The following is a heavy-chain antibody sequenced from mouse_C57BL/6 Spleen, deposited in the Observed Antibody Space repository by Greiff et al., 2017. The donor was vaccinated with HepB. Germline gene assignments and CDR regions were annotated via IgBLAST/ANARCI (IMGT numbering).Heavy chain of an antibody. J-gene: IGHJ2*01. D-gene: IGHD1-1*01. CDR2: IYPGSGST. V-gene: IGHV1-55*01. CDR1: GYTFTSYW. Sequence: VQLQQPGAELVKPGASVKMSCKASGYTFTSYWITWVKQRPGQGLEWIGDIYPGSGSTNYNEKFKSKATLTVDTSSSTAYMQLSSLTSEDSAVYYCARRFSITTVVDYFDYWGQGTTLTVSS. CDR3: ARRFSITTVVDYFDY.